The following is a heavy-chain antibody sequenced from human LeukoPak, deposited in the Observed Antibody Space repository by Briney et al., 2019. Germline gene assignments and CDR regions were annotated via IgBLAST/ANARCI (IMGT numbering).Heavy chain of an antibody. CDR1: GISLSNYA. V-gene: IGHV3-23*01. Sequence: GGSLRLSCVVSGISLSNYAMSWVRRAPGKGLEWVSYIRERGGTTTYADSVKGRFTISRDNSLNTMYLQMSSLRAEDTAVYFCAKRGVVIRGILVIGYHQEAYHYDYWGQGVLVTVSS. J-gene: IGHJ4*02. CDR3: AKRGVVIRGILVIGYHQEAYHYDY. CDR2: IRERGGTT. D-gene: IGHD3-10*01.